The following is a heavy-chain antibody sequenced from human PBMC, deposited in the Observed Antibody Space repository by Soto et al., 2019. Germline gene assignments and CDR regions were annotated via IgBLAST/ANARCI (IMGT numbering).Heavy chain of an antibody. CDR3: ARSAGRTAFDY. V-gene: IGHV1-46*01. Sequence: ASVKVSCKASGYTFTSYYMHWVRQAPGQGLEWMGIINPSGGSTSYAQKFQGRVTMTRDTATSTVYMELSSLRSGDTAVYYYARSAGRTAFDYWGQGTLVTVSS. CDR1: GYTFTSYY. J-gene: IGHJ4*02. CDR2: INPSGGST. D-gene: IGHD2-15*01.